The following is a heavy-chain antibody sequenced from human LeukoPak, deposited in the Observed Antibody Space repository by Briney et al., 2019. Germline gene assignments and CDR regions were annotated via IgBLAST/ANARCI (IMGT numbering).Heavy chain of an antibody. CDR2: ISWNSGSI. D-gene: IGHD5-18*01. J-gene: IGHJ4*02. Sequence: GGSLRLSCAASGFTFDDYAMHWVRQAPGKGLEWVSGISWNSGSIGYADSVKGRFTISRDNAKNSLYLQMNSLRAVDTALYYCAKGARGYSYGYVLDYWGQGTLVTVSS. CDR1: GFTFDDYA. CDR3: AKGARGYSYGYVLDY. V-gene: IGHV3-9*01.